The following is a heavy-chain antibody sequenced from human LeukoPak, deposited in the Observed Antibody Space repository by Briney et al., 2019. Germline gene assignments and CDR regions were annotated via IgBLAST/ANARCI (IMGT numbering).Heavy chain of an antibody. V-gene: IGHV4-59*01. D-gene: IGHD5-24*01. Sequence: SETLSLTCTVSGGSINSYYWNWIRQPPGKGLEWIGYIYHSGSTNYNPSLKSRVTISLDTSKNQFSLKLTSVTAADTAIYYCARVGGMTTINNAAFDIWGQGTTVTVSS. J-gene: IGHJ3*02. CDR1: GGSINSYY. CDR3: ARVGGMTTINNAAFDI. CDR2: IYHSGST.